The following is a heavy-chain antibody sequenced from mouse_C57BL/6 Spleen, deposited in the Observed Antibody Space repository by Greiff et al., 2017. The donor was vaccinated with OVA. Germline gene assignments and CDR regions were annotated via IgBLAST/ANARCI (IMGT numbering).Heavy chain of an antibody. J-gene: IGHJ3*01. D-gene: IGHD1-1*01. V-gene: IGHV1-54*01. CDR1: GYAFTNYL. CDR2: INPGSGGT. Sequence: QVQLQQSGAELVRPGTSVKVSCKASGYAFTNYLIEWVKQRPGPGLEWIGVINPGSGGTNSNAKFKGKATLTADKSSSTAYMQLSSLTSEDSAVFFCARDYYGSSYEYAYWGPGTLVTVSA. CDR3: ARDYYGSSYEYAY.